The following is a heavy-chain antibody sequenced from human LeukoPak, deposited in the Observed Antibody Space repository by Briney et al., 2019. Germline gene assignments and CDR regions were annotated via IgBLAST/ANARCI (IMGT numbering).Heavy chain of an antibody. Sequence: PGGSLRLSCAASGFTFSSYGMHWVRQAPGKGLEWVAVISSDGSNKNYADSVKGRFTLSRDNSKNTLYLQLNSLRAEDTAVYYCAKDYSDSSGYLDYWGQGTLVTVSS. CDR2: ISSDGSNK. CDR3: AKDYSDSSGYLDY. V-gene: IGHV3-30*02. CDR1: GFTFSSYG. J-gene: IGHJ4*02. D-gene: IGHD3-22*01.